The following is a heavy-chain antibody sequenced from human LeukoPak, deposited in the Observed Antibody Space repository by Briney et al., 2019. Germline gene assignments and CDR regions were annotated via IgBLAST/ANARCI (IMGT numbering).Heavy chain of an antibody. CDR3: ARDREYCSGARCYYYYYMDV. CDR2: IYSSGYT. Sequence: SQTLSLTCTVSGDSIDTYSYSWSWIRQPAGKGLEWIGRIYSSGYTNYNPSRTSYNPSLKSRVTISVDTSKNQFSLELSSVTAADTAVYYCARDREYCSGARCYYYYYMDVWGKGTTVTVSS. J-gene: IGHJ6*03. CDR1: GDSIDTYSYS. V-gene: IGHV4-30-4*01. D-gene: IGHD2-15*01.